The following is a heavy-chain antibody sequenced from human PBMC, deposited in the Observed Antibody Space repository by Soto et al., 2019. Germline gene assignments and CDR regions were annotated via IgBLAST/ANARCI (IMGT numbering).Heavy chain of an antibody. CDR3: PRNRLRWELVGGFDY. D-gene: IGHD1-26*01. Sequence: GGSLRLSCAASGCSFRNYAMSWVRQAPGKGLEWVSTISGSGSSTYYADSVKGRFTISRDNSKNTLYLQMNSLKAEYTVVFYFPRNRLRWELVGGFDYWGQGTLVTVSS. CDR1: GCSFRNYA. CDR2: ISGSGSST. J-gene: IGHJ4*02. V-gene: IGHV3-23*01.